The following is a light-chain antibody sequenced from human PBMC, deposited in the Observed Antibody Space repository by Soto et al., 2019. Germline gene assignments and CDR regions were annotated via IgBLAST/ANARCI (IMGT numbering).Light chain of an antibody. Sequence: EIVLTQSPGTLSLSPGERATLSCRVSQAVTSDTLGWYQKKPGQAPRLLIYAISKRAAGIPDRFSGSGSGTDFTLTISRLEPEDFAVYYCQRDNFGQGTRLEIK. CDR3: QRDN. V-gene: IGKV3-20*01. CDR1: QAVTSDT. J-gene: IGKJ2*01. CDR2: AIS.